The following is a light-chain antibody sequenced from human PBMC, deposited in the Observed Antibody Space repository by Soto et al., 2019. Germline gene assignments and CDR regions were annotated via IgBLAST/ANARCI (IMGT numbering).Light chain of an antibody. CDR1: QSVSSN. CDR3: LQYHNWPPNT. J-gene: IGKJ5*01. CDR2: GAS. Sequence: EIVMTQSPVTLSVSPGERATLSCRASQSVSSNLAWYQQKPGQGPRLLIYGASTRATGIPARFSVSGSGTEFTLTISRLQSEDFAVYRCLQYHNWPPNTFGQGTRLEIK. V-gene: IGKV3-15*01.